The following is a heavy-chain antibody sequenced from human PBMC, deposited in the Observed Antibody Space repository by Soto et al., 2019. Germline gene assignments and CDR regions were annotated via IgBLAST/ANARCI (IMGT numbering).Heavy chain of an antibody. CDR3: ARGTKWFDP. CDR2: ISYDGSNK. Sequence: QVQLVESGGGVVQPGRSLRLSCAASGFTFSSYAMHWVRQAPGKGLEWVAVISYDGSNKYYADSVKGRFTISRDNSKNTLYLQMNSLRAEDTAVYYCARGTKWFDPWGQGTLVTVSS. J-gene: IGHJ5*02. CDR1: GFTFSSYA. V-gene: IGHV3-30-3*01.